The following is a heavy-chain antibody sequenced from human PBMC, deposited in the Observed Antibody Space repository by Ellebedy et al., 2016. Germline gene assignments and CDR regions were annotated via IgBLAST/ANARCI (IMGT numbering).Heavy chain of an antibody. D-gene: IGHD6-19*01. V-gene: IGHV1-18*01. CDR1: GGTFSSYA. CDR3: ARGGYSSGYYFDY. J-gene: IGHJ4*02. Sequence: ASVKASCXASGGTFSSYAISWVRQAPGQGLEWMGWISAYNGSTSYAQKFQGRVTMTRDTSTSTVYMELSSLRSEDTAVYYCARGGYSSGYYFDYWGQGTLVTVSS. CDR2: ISAYNGST.